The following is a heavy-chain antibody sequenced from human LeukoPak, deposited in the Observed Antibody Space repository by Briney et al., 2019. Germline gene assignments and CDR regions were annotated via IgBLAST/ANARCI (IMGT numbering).Heavy chain of an antibody. J-gene: IGHJ4*02. CDR3: ARDKVKSRSYYGIDY. CDR1: GGSISGYY. V-gene: IGHV4-59*01. D-gene: IGHD1-26*01. Sequence: PSETLSLTCTVSGGSISGYYWSWIRQPPGKGLEWIGYIYYSGSTNYNPSLKSRVTISVDTSKNQFSLKLSSVTAADTAVYYCARDKVKSRSYYGIDYWGQGTLVTVSS. CDR2: IYYSGST.